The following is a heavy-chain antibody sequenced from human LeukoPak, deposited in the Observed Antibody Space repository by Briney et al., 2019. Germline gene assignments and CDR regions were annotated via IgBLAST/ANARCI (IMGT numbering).Heavy chain of an antibody. D-gene: IGHD6-6*01. CDR1: GGSFSGYY. J-gene: IGHJ6*03. CDR2: INHGGST. Sequence: PSDTLSLTCAVYGGSFSGYYWSWIRHPPGKGLEWIGEINHGGSTNYNPSLKSRVTISVDTSKNQCSLELSSVTAADTAVYYCARGSSSSSPYYYYYMDVWGKGTTVTVSS. V-gene: IGHV4-34*01. CDR3: ARGSSSSSPYYYYYMDV.